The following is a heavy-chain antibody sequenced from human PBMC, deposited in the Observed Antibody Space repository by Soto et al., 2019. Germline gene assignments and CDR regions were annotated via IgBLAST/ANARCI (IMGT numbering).Heavy chain of an antibody. CDR3: ANPARGMDV. Sequence: QPGGSLRLSCAASGFTFSSYGMHWVRQAPGKGLEWVAVISYDGSNKYYADSVKGRFTISRDNSKNTLYLQMNSLRAEDTAVYYCANPARGMDVWGQGTTVTVSS. J-gene: IGHJ6*02. CDR2: ISYDGSNK. D-gene: IGHD2-2*01. CDR1: GFTFSSYG. V-gene: IGHV3-30*18.